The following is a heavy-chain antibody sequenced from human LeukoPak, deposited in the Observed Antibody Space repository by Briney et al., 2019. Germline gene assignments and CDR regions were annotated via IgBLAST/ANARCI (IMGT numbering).Heavy chain of an antibody. CDR3: ARQRPGIAVAGLFDY. V-gene: IGHV3-33*08. D-gene: IGHD6-19*01. CDR1: GFTFSSYW. J-gene: IGHJ4*02. CDR2: IWYDGSNK. Sequence: GGSLRLSCAASGFTFSSYWMSWVRQAPGKGLEWVAVIWYDGSNKYYADSVKGRFTISRDNSKNTLYLQMNSLRAEDTAVYYCARQRPGIAVAGLFDYWGQGTLVTVSS.